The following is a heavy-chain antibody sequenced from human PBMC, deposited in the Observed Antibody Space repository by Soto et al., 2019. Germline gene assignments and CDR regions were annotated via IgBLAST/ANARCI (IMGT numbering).Heavy chain of an antibody. CDR2: IKSKTDGGTT. CDR1: GFTFSNAW. D-gene: IGHD3-10*01. J-gene: IGHJ6*02. CDR3: TAYYYGSGSYYYYYGMDV. Sequence: EVQLVESGGGLVKPGGSLRLSCAASGFTFSNAWMSWVRQAPGKGLEWVGRIKSKTDGGTTDYAAPVKGRFTISRDDSKNTLYLQMNSLKTEDTAVYYCTAYYYGSGSYYYYYGMDVWGQGTTVTVSS. V-gene: IGHV3-15*01.